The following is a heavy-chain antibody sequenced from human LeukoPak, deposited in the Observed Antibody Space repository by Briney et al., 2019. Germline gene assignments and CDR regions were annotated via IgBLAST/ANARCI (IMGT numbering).Heavy chain of an antibody. CDR1: GFTFSRYP. J-gene: IGHJ3*02. V-gene: IGHV3-30-3*01. Sequence: PGGSLRLSCVVSGFTFSRYPMYWVRQAPGKGLEWVAVISYDGSHKYYADSVKGRFTISRDNSKNTLYLQMNSLRAEDTAVYYCARDALYYYDSSGYYPTGAVDIWGQGTMVTVSS. CDR3: ARDALYYYDSSGYYPTGAVDI. D-gene: IGHD3-22*01. CDR2: ISYDGSHK.